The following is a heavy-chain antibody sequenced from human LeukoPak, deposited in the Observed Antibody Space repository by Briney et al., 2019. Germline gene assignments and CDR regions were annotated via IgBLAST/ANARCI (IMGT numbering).Heavy chain of an antibody. Sequence: GGSLRLSCAASGFTFSSYAMHWVRQAPGKGLEWVAVISYDGSNKYYADSVRGRFTISRDNSKNTLYLQMNSLRAEDTAVYYCARDGGYCSSTSCQIDYWGQGTLVTVSS. V-gene: IGHV3-30-3*01. D-gene: IGHD2-2*01. CDR3: ARDGGYCSSTSCQIDY. J-gene: IGHJ4*02. CDR2: ISYDGSNK. CDR1: GFTFSSYA.